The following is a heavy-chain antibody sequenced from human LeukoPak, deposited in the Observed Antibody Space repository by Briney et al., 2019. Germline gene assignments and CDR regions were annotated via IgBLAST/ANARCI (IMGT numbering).Heavy chain of an antibody. CDR2: ISSSSSYR. V-gene: IGHV3-21*04. Sequence: GGSLRLSCTGSGFTFSSYSMNWVRQAPGKGLEWVSSISSSSSYRYYEESVKGRFSISRDNARNSLYLQMNSLRAEDTAMYYCTKAPPGKFDPWGQGTLVTVSS. CDR1: GFTFSSYS. D-gene: IGHD3-10*01. J-gene: IGHJ5*02. CDR3: TKAPPGKFDP.